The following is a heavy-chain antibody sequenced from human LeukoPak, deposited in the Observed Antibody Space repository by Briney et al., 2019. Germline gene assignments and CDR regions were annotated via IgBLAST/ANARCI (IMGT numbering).Heavy chain of an antibody. CDR1: GGSLSPHY. CDR2: INNRGTT. Sequence: SETLSLTCAVSGGSLSPHYWSWIRRPLGKGLEWIGEINNRGTTNYGPCLRGRSTISVDTSKNQFSLRLTAVAAADTVMYYCARVPLWWLTPFDFWGQGTLATVSS. D-gene: IGHD5-12*01. J-gene: IGHJ4*02. CDR3: ARVPLWWLTPFDF. V-gene: IGHV4-34*01.